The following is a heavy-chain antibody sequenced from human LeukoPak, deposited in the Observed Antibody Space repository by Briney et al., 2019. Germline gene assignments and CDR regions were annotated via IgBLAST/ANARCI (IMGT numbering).Heavy chain of an antibody. CDR3: AKDFVVVPGNVNYFDY. CDR1: GFTFNNDA. V-gene: IGHV3-23*01. D-gene: IGHD2-21*02. J-gene: IGHJ4*02. Sequence: RGSLRLSCAAPGFTFNNDAISWVRQAPRKGLEWVSSISDSGVSTYFADSVKGRFTVSRDNYKNTLYVQMKSRRAEDTAVYYCAKDFVVVPGNVNYFDYWGQGTLVTVSS. CDR2: ISDSGVST.